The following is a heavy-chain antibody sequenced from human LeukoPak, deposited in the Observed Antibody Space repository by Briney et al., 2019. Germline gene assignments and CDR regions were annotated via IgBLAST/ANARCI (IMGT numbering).Heavy chain of an antibody. V-gene: IGHV3-30*03. D-gene: IGHD3-22*01. Sequence: GGSLRLSCAASGFTFSSYGMHWVRQAPGKGLEWVAVISYDGSNKYYADSVKGRFTISRDNAYNSLYLQMDSLRVEDTAVYYCARDGRWINYYDGNSPVWGQGTLVTVSS. CDR2: ISYDGSNK. J-gene: IGHJ4*02. CDR1: GFTFSSYG. CDR3: ARDGRWINYYDGNSPV.